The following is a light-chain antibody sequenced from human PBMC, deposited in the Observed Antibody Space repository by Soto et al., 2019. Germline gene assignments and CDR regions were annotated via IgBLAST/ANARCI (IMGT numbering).Light chain of an antibody. J-gene: IGLJ2*01. Sequence: QSALTQPASVSGSPGQSITISCTGTSSNIGSYDLVSWYQQHPGKAPKLIIYEVTKRPSEVSNRFSGSKSGNAASLTISGLQAEDEAGYYCCSYAGSSTLVFGGGTQLTVL. CDR2: EVT. CDR3: CSYAGSSTLV. CDR1: SSNIGSYDL. V-gene: IGLV2-23*02.